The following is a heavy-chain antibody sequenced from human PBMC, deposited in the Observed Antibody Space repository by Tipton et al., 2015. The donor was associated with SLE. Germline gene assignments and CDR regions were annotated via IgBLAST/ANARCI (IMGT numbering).Heavy chain of an antibody. J-gene: IGHJ3*02. CDR2: IYPGDSDT. CDR1: GYTLNIDN. V-gene: IGHV5-51*03. CDR3: ARRALEDACEI. D-gene: IGHD1-1*01. Sequence: QLVQSGAEVKKPGESLKISCKASGYTLNIDNIAWVRQMPGKGLEWMAIIYPGDSDTRYSPSFEGQVTISVDKSISTAYLQWSSLKAADTAMYFCARRALEDACEIWGQGTMVTVSS.